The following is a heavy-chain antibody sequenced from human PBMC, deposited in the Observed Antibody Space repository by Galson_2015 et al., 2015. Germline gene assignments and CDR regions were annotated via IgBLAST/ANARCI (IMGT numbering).Heavy chain of an antibody. CDR3: IRHNAFDI. J-gene: IGHJ3*02. Sequence: SLRLSCAASGFTFSSYGMHWVRQAPGKGLEWVAVISYDGSNKYYADSVKGRFTISRDNSKNTLYLQMNSLRAEDTAVYYCIRHNAFDIWGQGTMVTVSS. CDR2: ISYDGSNK. V-gene: IGHV3-30*03. CDR1: GFTFSSYG.